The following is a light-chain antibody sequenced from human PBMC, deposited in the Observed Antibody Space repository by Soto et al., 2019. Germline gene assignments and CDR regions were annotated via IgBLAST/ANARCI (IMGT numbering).Light chain of an antibody. CDR3: SSYTRSSTLV. J-gene: IGLJ1*01. CDR2: DVS. Sequence: QSALTQPASVSGSPGQSITISCTGTSSDVGGYNYVSWYQQHPGKAPKLMIYDVSNRPSGVSNRFSGSKSGNTASLTISGLQAEDEADYYCSSYTRSSTLVFGTGTKLTLL. V-gene: IGLV2-14*01. CDR1: SSDVGGYNY.